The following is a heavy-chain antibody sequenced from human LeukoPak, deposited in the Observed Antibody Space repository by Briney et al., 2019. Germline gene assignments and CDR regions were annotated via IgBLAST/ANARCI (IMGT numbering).Heavy chain of an antibody. D-gene: IGHD6-19*01. J-gene: IGHJ4*02. CDR1: GFTFSSYA. V-gene: IGHV3-23*01. CDR3: AKGRASGWYLFDN. Sequence: PGGSLRLSCAASGFTFSSYAMTWVRQAPGKGLGWVSIISGSGGKTFYADSAKGRFTISRDNSKNTLYLQMNSLRADDTAVYYCAKGRASGWYLFDNWGQGTLITVSS. CDR2: ISGSGGKT.